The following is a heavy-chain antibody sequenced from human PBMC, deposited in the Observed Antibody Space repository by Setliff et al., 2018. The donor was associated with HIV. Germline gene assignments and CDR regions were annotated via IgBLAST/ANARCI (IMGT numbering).Heavy chain of an antibody. J-gene: IGHJ4*02. V-gene: IGHV1-46*01. D-gene: IGHD7-27*01. CDR1: GYTSTTYY. CDR3: ARDPLDGDGPFDY. Sequence: ASVKVSCKASGYTSTTYYMHWVRQAPGQGLEWMAVINPSVGSTNFAQMFQGRVTMTRDTSTSTVYMELSSLRSEDTAVYYCARDPLDGDGPFDYWGQGTLVTV. CDR2: INPSVGST.